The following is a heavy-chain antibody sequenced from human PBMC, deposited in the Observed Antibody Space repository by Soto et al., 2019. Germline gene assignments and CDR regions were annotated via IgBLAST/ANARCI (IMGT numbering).Heavy chain of an antibody. Sequence: VSVKVSCKASGYTFTSYAMHWVRQAPGQRLEWMGWINAGNGNTKYSQKFQGRVTITRDTSASTAYMELSSLRSEDTAVYYCARDLSGSSWYFDYWGQGTLVTVSS. J-gene: IGHJ4*02. CDR2: INAGNGNT. CDR3: ARDLSGSSWYFDY. D-gene: IGHD6-13*01. CDR1: GYTFTSYA. V-gene: IGHV1-3*01.